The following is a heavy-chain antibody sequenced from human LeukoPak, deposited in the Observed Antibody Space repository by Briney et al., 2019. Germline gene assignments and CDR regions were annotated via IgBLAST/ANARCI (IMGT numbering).Heavy chain of an antibody. Sequence: GGSLRLSCAASGFTFSSYAMSWVRQAPGKGLEWVSAISGSGSSTYYADSVKGRFTISRDNSKNTLYLQMNSLRAEDTAVYYCATDRGWRTSGYYLYYFEYWGQGTLVTYSS. D-gene: IGHD3-3*01. V-gene: IGHV3-23*01. CDR1: GFTFSSYA. J-gene: IGHJ4*02. CDR3: ATDRGWRTSGYYLYYFEY. CDR2: ISGSGSST.